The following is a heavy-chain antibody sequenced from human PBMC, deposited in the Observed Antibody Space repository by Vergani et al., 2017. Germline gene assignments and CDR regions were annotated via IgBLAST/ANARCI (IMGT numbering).Heavy chain of an antibody. D-gene: IGHD3-10*01. V-gene: IGHV1-8*03. CDR2: MNPNSGNT. J-gene: IGHJ6*02. CDR3: ASVSMVRGVMRTGGMDV. CDR1: GYTFTSYD. Sequence: QVQLVQSGAEVKKPGASVKVSCKASGYTFTSYDINWVRQATGQGLEWMGWMNPNSGNTGYAQKFQGRVTITRNTSISTAYMELSSLRSEDTAVYYCASVSMVRGVMRTGGMDVWGQGTTVTVSS.